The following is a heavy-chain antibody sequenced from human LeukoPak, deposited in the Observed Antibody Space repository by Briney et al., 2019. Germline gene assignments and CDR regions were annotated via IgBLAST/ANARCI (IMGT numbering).Heavy chain of an antibody. J-gene: IGHJ4*02. Sequence: LSLTCAVYGGSFSGYYWSWIRQPPGKGLEWVSYISSSGSTIYYAYSENGQFTVSRDNAKYTLYLQMNSRRAEDTDVDYCAREEWELLGLDYWRQGTLVTVSS. CDR1: GGSFSGYY. D-gene: IGHD1-26*01. CDR2: ISSSGSTI. V-gene: IGHV3-11*04. CDR3: AREEWELLGLDY.